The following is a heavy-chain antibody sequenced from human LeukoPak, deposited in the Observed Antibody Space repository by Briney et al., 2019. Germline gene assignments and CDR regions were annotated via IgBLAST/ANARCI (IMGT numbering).Heavy chain of an antibody. CDR1: GYTFTSYD. CDR2: MNPNSGNT. V-gene: IGHV1-8*01. J-gene: IGHJ4*02. D-gene: IGHD1-26*01. CDR3: ARANVGAFDY. Sequence: GASVKVSCKASGYTFTSYDINWVRQATGQGLGWMGWMNPNSGNTGYAQKFQGRVTMTRNTSISTAYMELSSLRSDDTAVYYCARANVGAFDYWGQGTLVTVSS.